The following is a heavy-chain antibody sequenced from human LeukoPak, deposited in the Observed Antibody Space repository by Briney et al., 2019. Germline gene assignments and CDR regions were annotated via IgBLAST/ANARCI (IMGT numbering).Heavy chain of an antibody. J-gene: IGHJ4*02. CDR2: IYYSGST. CDR1: GGXISSYY. CDR3: ARVRVAAAGLDY. V-gene: IGHV4-59*01. D-gene: IGHD6-13*01. Sequence: SETLSLTCTVSGGXISSYYCSWIRQPPGKGQEWIGSIYYSGSTNYNPSLESRVIISGDTSKNQFSLKLSSGTAADTAVYYCARVRVAAAGLDYWGQGTLVTVSS.